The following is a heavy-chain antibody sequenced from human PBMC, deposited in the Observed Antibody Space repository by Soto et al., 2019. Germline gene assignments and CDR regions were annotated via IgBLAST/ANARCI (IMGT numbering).Heavy chain of an antibody. V-gene: IGHV3-23*01. J-gene: IGHJ4*02. Sequence: GGSLRLSCAASGFTFSSYAMSWVRQAPGKGLEWVSVISGSGGSTYYADSVKGRFTISRDNSKNTLYLQMNSLRAEDTAVYYCAKVGRYFKKAYYFDYWGQGTLVTVSS. D-gene: IGHD3-10*01. CDR3: AKVGRYFKKAYYFDY. CDR2: ISGSGGST. CDR1: GFTFSSYA.